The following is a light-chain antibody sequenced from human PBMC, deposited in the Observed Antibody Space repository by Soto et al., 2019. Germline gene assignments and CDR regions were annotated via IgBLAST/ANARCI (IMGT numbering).Light chain of an antibody. J-gene: IGLJ1*01. V-gene: IGLV2-14*01. CDR3: SSYTSSSTLGV. Sequence: QPASVSGSPGQSITISCTGTSSDVGGYNYVSWYQQHPGKAPKLMIYDVSNRPSGVSNRFSGSKSGNTASLTISGLQAEDEADYYCSSYTSSSTLGVFGTGTKVTVL. CDR2: DVS. CDR1: SSDVGGYNY.